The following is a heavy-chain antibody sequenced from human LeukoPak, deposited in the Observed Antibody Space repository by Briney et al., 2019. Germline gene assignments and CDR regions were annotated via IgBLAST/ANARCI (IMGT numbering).Heavy chain of an antibody. CDR3: AKDMGGRIVVPAAIFDY. CDR1: GFTFDDYA. D-gene: IGHD2-2*01. CDR2: ISWNSGSI. J-gene: IGHJ4*02. Sequence: GGSLRLSCAASGFTFDDYAMHWVRQAPGKGLEWVSGISWNSGSIGYADSVKGRFTISRDNAKNSLYLQMNSLRAEDTALYYCAKDMGGRIVVPAAIFDYWGQGTLVTVSS. V-gene: IGHV3-9*01.